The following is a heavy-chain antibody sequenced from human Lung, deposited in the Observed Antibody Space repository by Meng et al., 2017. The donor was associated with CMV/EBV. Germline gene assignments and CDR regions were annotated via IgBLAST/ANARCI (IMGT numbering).Heavy chain of an antibody. CDR1: GYTFTSYN. CDR3: ARAGVLPSDPTANRYYGLDV. CDR2: INPSDRWT. Sequence: ASXXVSXKASGYTFTSYNMHWVRQAPGQGLEWMGMINPSDRWTTYAQRFQGRVTMTTDTSTSTVYMELSSLRSDDTAVYYCARAGVLPSDPTANRYYGLDVXRQGXTVTVSS. J-gene: IGHJ6*02. V-gene: IGHV1-46*01. D-gene: IGHD1-14*01.